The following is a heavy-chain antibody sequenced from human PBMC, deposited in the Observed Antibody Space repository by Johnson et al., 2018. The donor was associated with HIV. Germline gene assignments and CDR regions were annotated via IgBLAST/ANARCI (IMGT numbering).Heavy chain of an antibody. V-gene: IGHV3-20*04. J-gene: IGHJ3*02. CDR3: AKRGDLYDSTASFDAFDI. CDR2: INWNGGST. Sequence: VQLVESGGGVVRPGGFLRLSCAASGFTFDDFGMSWVRQAPGKGLEWVSGINWNGGSTGYADSVKGRFTISRDNSRDTLFLEMNSLRVEDTAVYYCAKRGDLYDSTASFDAFDIWGQGTMVTISS. D-gene: IGHD5/OR15-5a*01. CDR1: GFTFDDFG.